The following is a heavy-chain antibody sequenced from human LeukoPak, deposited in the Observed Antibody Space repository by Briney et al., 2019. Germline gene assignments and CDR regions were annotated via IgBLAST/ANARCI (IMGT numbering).Heavy chain of an antibody. CDR1: GFTFSSYE. D-gene: IGHD3-22*01. CDR3: ARARNYYDSSGYPHYYFDY. Sequence: GGSLRLSCAASGFTFSSYEMNWVRQVPGKGLEWVSGINWNGGSTGYADSVKGRFTISRDNAKNSLYLQMNSLRAEDTALYHCARARNYYDSSGYPHYYFDYWGQGTLVTVSS. CDR2: INWNGGST. J-gene: IGHJ4*02. V-gene: IGHV3-20*01.